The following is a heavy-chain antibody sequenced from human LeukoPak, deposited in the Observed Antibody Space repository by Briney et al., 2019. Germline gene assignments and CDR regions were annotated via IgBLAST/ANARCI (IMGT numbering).Heavy chain of an antibody. J-gene: IGHJ4*02. V-gene: IGHV1-46*01. D-gene: IGHD5-18*01. CDR3: ARWDEYSYGQPQGGSLDY. CDR1: GYTFTSYY. CDR2: INPSGGST. Sequence: ASVKVSCKASGYTFTSYYMYWVRQAPGQGLEWMGIINPSGGSTTYAQKFQGRVTMTRETSTSTVYMELSSLRSEDTAVYYCARWDEYSYGQPQGGSLDYWGQGTLVTVSS.